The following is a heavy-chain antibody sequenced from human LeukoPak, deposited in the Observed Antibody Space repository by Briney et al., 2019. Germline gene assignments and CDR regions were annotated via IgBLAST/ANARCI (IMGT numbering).Heavy chain of an antibody. J-gene: IGHJ4*02. D-gene: IGHD2-2*03. V-gene: IGHV4-59*01. CDR1: GGSISNYY. Sequence: SETLSLTCTVSGGSISNYYWSWIRQPPGKGLEWVGYIYYSGSTNYNPSLKSRVTISVDTSKNQFSLNLSSVTAADTAVYYCARRTGYCTGTNCYASFDYWGQGTLVTVSS. CDR3: ARRTGYCTGTNCYASFDY. CDR2: IYYSGST.